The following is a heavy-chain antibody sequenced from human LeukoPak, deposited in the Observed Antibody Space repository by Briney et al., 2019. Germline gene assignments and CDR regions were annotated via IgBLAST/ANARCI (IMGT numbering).Heavy chain of an antibody. Sequence: PGGSLRLSCAASGLIVSSTSLTWVRQAPGKGLEWVANIRQDGSDKYYMDSVKGRFTISRDNAKNSVYLQMNSLRVEDTAVYYCARGIAAAGSYRGQGTLVTVSS. CDR1: GLIVSSTS. CDR3: ARGIAAAGSY. V-gene: IGHV3-7*03. D-gene: IGHD6-13*01. J-gene: IGHJ4*02. CDR2: IRQDGSDK.